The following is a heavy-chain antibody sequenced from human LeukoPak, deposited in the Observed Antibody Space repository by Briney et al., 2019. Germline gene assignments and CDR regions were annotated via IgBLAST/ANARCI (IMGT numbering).Heavy chain of an antibody. Sequence: SETLSLTCAVYGGSFSGYYWSWIRQPPGKGLEWIGEINHSGSTNYNPSLKSRVTISVDTSKNQCSLKLSSVTAADTAVYYCARGPSSSSWYKVFDYWGQGTLVTVSS. CDR1: GGSFSGYY. V-gene: IGHV4-34*01. D-gene: IGHD6-13*01. CDR3: ARGPSSSSWYKVFDY. J-gene: IGHJ4*02. CDR2: INHSGST.